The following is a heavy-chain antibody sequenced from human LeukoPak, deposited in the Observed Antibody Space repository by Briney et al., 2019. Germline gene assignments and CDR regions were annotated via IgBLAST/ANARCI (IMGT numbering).Heavy chain of an antibody. CDR1: GGSFSGYY. V-gene: IGHV4-34*01. D-gene: IGHD6-19*01. CDR2: INHSGST. J-gene: IGHJ5*02. CDR3: ARGRSGWYVSP. Sequence: SETLSLTCAAYGGSFSGYYWSWIRQPPGKGLEWIGEINHSGSTNYNPSLKSRVTISVDTSKNQFSLKLSSVTAADTAVYYCARGRSGWYVSPWGQGTLVTVSS.